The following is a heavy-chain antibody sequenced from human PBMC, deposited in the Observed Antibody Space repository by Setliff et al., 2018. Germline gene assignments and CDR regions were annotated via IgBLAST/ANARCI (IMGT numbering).Heavy chain of an antibody. CDR2: IYHDGPS. J-gene: IGHJ6*03. V-gene: IGHV4-4*02. CDR1: GVSINSLNW. CDR3: ARVTGFLYIDV. D-gene: IGHD3-3*01. Sequence: SETLSLTCAVSGVSINSLNWWTWVRQSPGKGLEWIGYIYHDGPSVHYNPSLKSRVTMSIDTSKNQFSLNLSSVTAADTAVYYCARVTGFLYIDVWGKGTTVTVSS.